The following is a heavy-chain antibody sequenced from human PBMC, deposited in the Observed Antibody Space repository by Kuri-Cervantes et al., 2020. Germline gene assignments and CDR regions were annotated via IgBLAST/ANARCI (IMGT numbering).Heavy chain of an antibody. CDR1: GYTFSSYA. CDR2: ISGSGGST. CDR3: ARPGGRSSRYYYYGMDV. J-gene: IGHJ6*02. Sequence: VGSLRLSCAASGYTFSSYAMSWVRQAPGKGLEWVSAISGSGGSTYYADSVKGRFTISRDNSKNTLYLQMNSLRAEDTAVYYCARPGGRSSRYYYYGMDVWGQGTTVTVSS. V-gene: IGHV3-23*01. D-gene: IGHD2-2*01.